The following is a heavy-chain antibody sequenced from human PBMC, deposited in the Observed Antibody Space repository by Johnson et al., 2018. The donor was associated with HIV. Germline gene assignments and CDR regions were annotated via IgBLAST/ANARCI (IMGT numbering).Heavy chain of an antibody. CDR2: ISYAGSNK. J-gene: IGHJ3*02. CDR3: AKEPRPGIVATDDAFDI. V-gene: IGHV3-30*18. Sequence: QVQLVESGGGVVQPGGSLRLSCAASDFTFSSYGMHWVRQAPGKGLEWVGVISYAGSNKYYADSVKGRFTITRDNSKNPLYLHLNSLRAEDTALYYCAKEPRPGIVATDDAFDIWGQGTMVTVSS. CDR1: DFTFSSYG. D-gene: IGHD5-12*01.